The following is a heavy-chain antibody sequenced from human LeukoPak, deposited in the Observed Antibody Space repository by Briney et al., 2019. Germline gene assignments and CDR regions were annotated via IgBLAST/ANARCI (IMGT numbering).Heavy chain of an antibody. CDR3: AKHSDWRYFDY. Sequence: GGSLRLSCAASGFTFSSYAMSWVRQAPAKGLEWVSGFSGSGGSTYYADSVKGRFTISRDNSKNTLYLQMNSLRDEDTAVYYCAKHSDWRYFDYWGQGTLVTVSS. D-gene: IGHD6-19*01. V-gene: IGHV3-23*01. CDR2: FSGSGGST. J-gene: IGHJ4*02. CDR1: GFTFSSYA.